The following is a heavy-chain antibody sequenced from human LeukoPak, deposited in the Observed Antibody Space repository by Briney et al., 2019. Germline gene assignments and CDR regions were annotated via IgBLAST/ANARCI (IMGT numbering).Heavy chain of an antibody. J-gene: IGHJ4*02. CDR2: FTGRGGST. V-gene: IGHV3-23*01. D-gene: IGHD2-2*02. CDR1: GFTFGNYG. CDR3: AKGDQPLLYGGAFDY. Sequence: GGSLRLSCAASGFTFGNYGMTWVRQAPGKGLEWVSTFTGRGGSTFYADSVKGRFTISRDISKNTLYLQMHSLRAEDTAVYYCAKGDQPLLYGGAFDYWGQGTLVTVSS.